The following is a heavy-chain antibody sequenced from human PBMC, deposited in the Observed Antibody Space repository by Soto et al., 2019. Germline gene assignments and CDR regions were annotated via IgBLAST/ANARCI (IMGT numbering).Heavy chain of an antibody. J-gene: IGHJ6*02. Sequence: ASVKVSCKASGYTFTSYAMHWVRQAPGQRLEWMGWINAGNGNTKYSQKFQGRVTITRDTSASTAYMELSSLRSEDTAVYYCARGPSSGYYYHTRLYGMDVWGQGTTVTVSS. CDR1: GYTFTSYA. D-gene: IGHD3-22*01. CDR2: INAGNGNT. V-gene: IGHV1-3*01. CDR3: ARGPSSGYYYHTRLYGMDV.